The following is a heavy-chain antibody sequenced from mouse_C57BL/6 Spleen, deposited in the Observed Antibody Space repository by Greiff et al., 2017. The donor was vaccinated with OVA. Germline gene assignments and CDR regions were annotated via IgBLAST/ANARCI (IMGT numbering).Heavy chain of an antibody. CDR1: GYTFTSYW. Sequence: QVQLQQPGTELVKPGASVKLSCKASGYTFTSYWMHWVKQRPGQGLEWIGNIKPSNGGTNYNEKFKSKATLTVDKSSSTAYMQLSSLTSEDSAVYYCARSGSSYWYFDVWGTGTTVTVSS. D-gene: IGHD1-1*01. CDR3: ARSGSSYWYFDV. J-gene: IGHJ1*03. V-gene: IGHV1-53*01. CDR2: IKPSNGGT.